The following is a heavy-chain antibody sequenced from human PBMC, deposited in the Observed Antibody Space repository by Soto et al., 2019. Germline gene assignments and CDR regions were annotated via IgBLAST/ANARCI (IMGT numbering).Heavy chain of an antibody. D-gene: IGHD2-15*01. J-gene: IGHJ6*02. CDR1: GGTFSNYA. V-gene: IGHV1-69*13. Sequence: SVKVSCKASGGTFSNYAIAWLRQAPGQGLEWMGGIIPIFGTANYAQKFQGRVTITADESTSTAYMELSSLRSEDTAVYYCARDAVAPQTYGMDVWGQGTTVTVSS. CDR2: IIPIFGTA. CDR3: ARDAVAPQTYGMDV.